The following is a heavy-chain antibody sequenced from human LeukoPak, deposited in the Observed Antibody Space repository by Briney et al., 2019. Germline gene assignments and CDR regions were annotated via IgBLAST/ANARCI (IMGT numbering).Heavy chain of an antibody. CDR2: ISSSGSTI. J-gene: IGHJ4*02. Sequence: GGSLRLSCAASGFTFSDYYMSWIRQAPGKGLEWVSYISSSGSTIYYADSVKGRFTISRDNARNSVYLQMNSLRVEDTAVYYCARDPVEWELLLDCWGQGTLVTVSS. V-gene: IGHV3-11*04. CDR3: ARDPVEWELLLDC. CDR1: GFTFSDYY. D-gene: IGHD1-26*01.